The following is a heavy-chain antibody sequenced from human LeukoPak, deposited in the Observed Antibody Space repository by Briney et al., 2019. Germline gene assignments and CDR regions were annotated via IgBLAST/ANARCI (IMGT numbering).Heavy chain of an antibody. V-gene: IGHV3-23*01. D-gene: IGHD3-16*02. CDR2: ISGSGGST. Sequence: GGSLRLSCAASGLTFSSYGMSWVRQAPGKGLGWVSGISGSGGSTDYADSVKGRFTISRDNSKNTLYLQMSSLRAEDTAVYYCAIGDGLGELSSSFDHWGQGTPVTVSS. J-gene: IGHJ4*02. CDR1: GLTFSSYG. CDR3: AIGDGLGELSSSFDH.